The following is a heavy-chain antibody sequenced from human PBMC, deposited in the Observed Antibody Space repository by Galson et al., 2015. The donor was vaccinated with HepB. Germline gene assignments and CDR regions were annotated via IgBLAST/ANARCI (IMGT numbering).Heavy chain of an antibody. D-gene: IGHD1-26*01. Sequence: SLRLSCAASGFTFSSYDMHWVRQATGKGLEWVSAIGTAGDTYYPGSVKGRFTISRENAKNSLYLQMNSLRAGDTAVYYCARVGARYAFDIWGQGTMVTVSS. CDR1: GFTFSSYD. CDR2: IGTAGDT. V-gene: IGHV3-13*01. J-gene: IGHJ3*02. CDR3: ARVGARYAFDI.